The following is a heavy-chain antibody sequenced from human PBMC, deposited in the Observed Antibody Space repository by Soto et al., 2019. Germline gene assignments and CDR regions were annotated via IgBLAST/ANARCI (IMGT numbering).Heavy chain of an antibody. Sequence: QVQLQESGPGLVKPSQTLSLTCTVSGGSISSGGYYWSWIRQHPGKGLEWIGYIYYSGSTYYNPSLKSRVTISVDTSKNQFSLKLSSVTAADTAVYYCAREGCSGGSCYRGIFDYWGQGTLVTVSS. J-gene: IGHJ4*02. V-gene: IGHV4-31*03. CDR1: GGSISSGGYY. D-gene: IGHD2-15*01. CDR2: IYYSGST. CDR3: AREGCSGGSCYRGIFDY.